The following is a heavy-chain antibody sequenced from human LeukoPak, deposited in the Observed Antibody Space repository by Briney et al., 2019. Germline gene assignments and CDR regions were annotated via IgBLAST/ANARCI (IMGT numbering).Heavy chain of an antibody. CDR3: ARAGGPFDY. CDR1: GGSISSGGYS. Sequence: PSETLSLTCAVSGGSISSGGYSWSWIRQPPGKGLEWIGYIYHSGSTYYNPSLKSRVTISVDTSKNQFSLKLSSVTAADTAVYYCARAGGPFDYWGQGTLVTVSS. V-gene: IGHV4-30-2*01. CDR2: IYHSGST. D-gene: IGHD3-16*01. J-gene: IGHJ4*02.